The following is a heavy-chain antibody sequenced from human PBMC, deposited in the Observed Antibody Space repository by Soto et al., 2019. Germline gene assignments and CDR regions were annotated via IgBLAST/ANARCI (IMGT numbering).Heavy chain of an antibody. J-gene: IGHJ4*02. CDR1: GFTFSNYW. CDR3: ARALVNGGDY. Sequence: EVQLVESGGGLVQPGGSLRLYCAASGFTFSNYWMTWVRQAPGKGLEWVANIKQDGSETNFVDSVKGRFTISRDNAKNSLYLQTNSLRAEDTAVYYCARALVNGGDYWGQGTLVTVSS. D-gene: IGHD2-8*02. V-gene: IGHV3-7*01. CDR2: IKQDGSET.